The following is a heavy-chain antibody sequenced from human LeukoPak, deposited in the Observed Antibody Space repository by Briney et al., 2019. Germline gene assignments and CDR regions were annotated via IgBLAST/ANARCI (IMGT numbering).Heavy chain of an antibody. CDR2: INSDGSST. CDR1: GFTVSSNY. CDR3: ARDGRPFYYYYGMDV. V-gene: IGHV3-74*01. Sequence: GGSLRLSCAASGFTVSSNYMSWVRQAPGKGLVWVSRINSDGSSTSYADSVKGRFTISRDNAKNTLYLQMNSLRAEDTAVYYCARDGRPFYYYYGMDVWGQGTTVTVSS. J-gene: IGHJ6*02.